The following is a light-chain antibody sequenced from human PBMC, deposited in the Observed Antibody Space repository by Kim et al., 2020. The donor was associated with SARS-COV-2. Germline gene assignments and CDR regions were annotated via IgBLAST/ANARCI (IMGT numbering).Light chain of an antibody. CDR3: QQLNSYPRYT. Sequence: AYVGDRVTITCRASQGISSYLAWYQQKPGKAPKLLIYAASTVQSGVPSRFSGSGSGTEFTLTISSLQPEEFATYYCQQLNSYPRYTFGQGTKLEI. J-gene: IGKJ2*01. V-gene: IGKV1-9*01. CDR2: AAS. CDR1: QGISSY.